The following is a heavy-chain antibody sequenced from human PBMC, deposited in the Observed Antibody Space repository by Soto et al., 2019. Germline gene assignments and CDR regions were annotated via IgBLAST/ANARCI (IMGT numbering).Heavy chain of an antibody. D-gene: IGHD6-19*01. CDR3: AKKGAGWDFDY. CDR1: GFTFSSYG. V-gene: IGHV3-30*18. CDR2: ILYDGSNK. J-gene: IGHJ4*02. Sequence: QVQLVESGGGVVQPVRSLRLSCAASGFTFSSYGMHWVRQAPGKGLEWVTLILYDGSNKYYADSVKGRFTISRDNSKNTLYLQMDSLRAEDTAVYYCAKKGAGWDFDYWGQGTLVTVSS.